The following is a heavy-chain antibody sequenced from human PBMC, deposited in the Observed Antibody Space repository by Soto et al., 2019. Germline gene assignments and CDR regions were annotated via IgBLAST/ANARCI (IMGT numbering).Heavy chain of an antibody. V-gene: IGHV3-23*01. D-gene: IGHD6-19*01. CDR1: ECPRTRYG. CDR3: AKDFSRGGIALAGPDR. J-gene: IGHJ5*02. Sequence: GSRIQSCPVSECPRTRYGMSWVRQAPGKGLDWVSSISGSGVNTYYADSVKGRFTISRDNSRNTVYLQMNDLGAGDTAVYYCAKDFSRGGIALAGPDRWGQGKLLTVSS. CDR2: ISGSGVNT.